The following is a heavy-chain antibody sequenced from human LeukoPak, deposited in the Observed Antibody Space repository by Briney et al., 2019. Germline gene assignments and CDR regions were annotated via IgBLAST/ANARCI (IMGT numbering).Heavy chain of an antibody. D-gene: IGHD6-19*01. J-gene: IGHJ4*02. CDR2: IHPGDSNT. CDR3: ARRRGDTVAGPDY. Sequence: GESLKISCQGSGYSFTNYWIVWVRQLPGQGLEYMGIIHPGDSNTKYSPSFEGQVIISVDKSISTAYLQWSSLKASDSAIYYCARRRGDTVAGPDYWGQGTLVTVSS. CDR1: GYSFTNYW. V-gene: IGHV5-51*01.